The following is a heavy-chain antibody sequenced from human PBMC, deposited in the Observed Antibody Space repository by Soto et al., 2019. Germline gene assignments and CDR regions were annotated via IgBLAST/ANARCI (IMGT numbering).Heavy chain of an antibody. V-gene: IGHV3-30*13. J-gene: IGHJ4*02. CDR2: VLHDGIKK. Sequence: PGGSMRLSCAGSQFLFSTYGIHWVRQAPGKGLEWVADVLHDGIKKHYADSVQGRFIISRDNSRNSLYLQMNSLRAEDTALYYCVILALGKFDFWGQGTLVTVSS. CDR3: VILALGKFDF. D-gene: IGHD1-26*01. CDR1: QFLFSTYG.